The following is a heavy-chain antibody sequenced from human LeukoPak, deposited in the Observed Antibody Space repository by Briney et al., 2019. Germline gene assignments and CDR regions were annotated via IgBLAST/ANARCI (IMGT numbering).Heavy chain of an antibody. V-gene: IGHV4-59*01. CDR3: ARSPGYSSSWYRRDFDY. CDR2: IYYSGST. J-gene: IGHJ4*02. D-gene: IGHD6-13*01. Sequence: PSETLSLTCTVSGGSISSYYWSWIRQPPGKGLEWIGYIYYSGSTNYNPSLKSRVTISVDTSKNQFPLKLSSVTAADTAVYYCARSPGYSSSWYRRDFDYWGQGTLVTVSS. CDR1: GGSISSYY.